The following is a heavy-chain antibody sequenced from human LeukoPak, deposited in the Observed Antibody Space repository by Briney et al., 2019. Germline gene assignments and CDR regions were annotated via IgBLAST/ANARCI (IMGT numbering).Heavy chain of an antibody. Sequence: SETLSLTCAVYGGSFSGYYWSGIRQPPGEGLEWIGEINHSGSTNYNPSLKSRVTISVDTSKNQFSLKLSSVTAADTAVYYCARGVVVVAATYNWFDPWGQGTLVTVSS. CDR2: INHSGST. CDR3: ARGVVVVAATYNWFDP. J-gene: IGHJ5*02. CDR1: GGSFSGYY. V-gene: IGHV4-34*01. D-gene: IGHD2-15*01.